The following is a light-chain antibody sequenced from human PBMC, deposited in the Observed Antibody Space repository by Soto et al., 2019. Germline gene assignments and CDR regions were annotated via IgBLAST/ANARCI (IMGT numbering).Light chain of an antibody. CDR3: ATWDDTLTAYV. J-gene: IGLJ1*01. CDR2: SNN. CDR1: SSNVGSNA. V-gene: IGLV1-44*01. Sequence: SVLTQPPSESESRGQRVTISCSGSSSNVGSNAVNWYQQLPGTAPTLLIYSNNERLSGVPDRFSGSKSGTSASLAISGLQSEDEADYYCATWDDTLTAYVYGTGIKVTVL.